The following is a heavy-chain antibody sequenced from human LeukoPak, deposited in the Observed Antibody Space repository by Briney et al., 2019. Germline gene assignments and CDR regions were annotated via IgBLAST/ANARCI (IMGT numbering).Heavy chain of an antibody. CDR1: GFTFSSYG. CDR2: IRYDGSNK. CDR3: ARDSITISGVVMAYFDY. J-gene: IGHJ4*02. Sequence: GGSLRLSCAASGFTFSSYGMHWVRQAPGKGLEWVAFIRYDGSNKYYADSVKGRFTISRDNSKNTLYLQMNSLRAEDTAVYYCARDSITISGVVMAYFDYWGQGTLVTVSS. V-gene: IGHV3-30*02. D-gene: IGHD3-3*01.